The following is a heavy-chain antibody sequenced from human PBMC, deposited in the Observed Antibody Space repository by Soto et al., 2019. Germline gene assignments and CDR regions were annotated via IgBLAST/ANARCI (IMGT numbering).Heavy chain of an antibody. CDR2: ISSSGSTI. Sequence: GGSLSLSCAASGFPFSDYYMSWIRQAPGKGLEWVSYISSSGSTIYYADSVKGRFTISRDNAKNSLYLQMNSLRAEDTAVYYCARAVAGTSAYYYHFYYMDVWGKGTTVTVSS. J-gene: IGHJ6*03. D-gene: IGHD6-19*01. CDR1: GFPFSDYY. CDR3: ARAVAGTSAYYYHFYYMDV. V-gene: IGHV3-11*01.